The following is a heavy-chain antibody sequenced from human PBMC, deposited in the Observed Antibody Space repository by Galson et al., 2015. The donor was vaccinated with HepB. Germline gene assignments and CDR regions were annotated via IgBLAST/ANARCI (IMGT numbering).Heavy chain of an antibody. D-gene: IGHD6-13*01. CDR1: GYGFTIYW. Sequence: AEVKKPGESLRISCKGSGYGFTIYWITWVRQMPGKGLEWMGRIDPSDSYTNYSPSFQGHVTISADKSIRTAYLQWSSLKASDTAMYYCARIAADGYYFDYWGPGTLVTVSA. J-gene: IGHJ4*02. CDR2: IDPSDSYT. CDR3: ARIAADGYYFDY. V-gene: IGHV5-10-1*01.